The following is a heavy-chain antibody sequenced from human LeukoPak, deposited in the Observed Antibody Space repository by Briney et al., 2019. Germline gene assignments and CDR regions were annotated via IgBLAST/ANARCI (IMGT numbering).Heavy chain of an antibody. Sequence: ASETLSLTCNVSGGSISNYYWSWIRQSPGKGLEWIGYIYYSGSTKYNPSLKSRVTISVDTSKNQFSLKLSSVTAADTAVYYCAREGGYSYGYHYWGQGTLVTVSS. J-gene: IGHJ4*02. CDR3: AREGGYSYGYHY. CDR2: IYYSGST. D-gene: IGHD5-18*01. CDR1: GGSISNYY. V-gene: IGHV4-59*01.